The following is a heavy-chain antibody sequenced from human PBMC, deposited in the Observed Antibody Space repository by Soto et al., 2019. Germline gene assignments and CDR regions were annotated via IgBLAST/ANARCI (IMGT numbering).Heavy chain of an antibody. D-gene: IGHD3-10*01. CDR1: GYTFTSYY. CDR2: MNPNSGNT. J-gene: IGHJ4*02. Sequence: GASVNVSCKSSGYTFTSYYINWVRQATGQGLEWMGWMNPNSGNTGYAQKFQGRVTMTRNTSISTAYMELSSLRSEDTAVYYCARGQLLWFGELPYYWGQGTLVTVSS. V-gene: IGHV1-8*01. CDR3: ARGQLLWFGELPYY.